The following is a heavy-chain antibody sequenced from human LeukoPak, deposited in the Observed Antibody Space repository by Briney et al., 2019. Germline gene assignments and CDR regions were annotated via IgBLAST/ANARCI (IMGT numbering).Heavy chain of an antibody. CDR1: GYSLTSYW. J-gene: IGHJ5*02. CDR2: IYPGDSDT. V-gene: IGHV5-51*01. Sequence: GESLKISCKGSGYSLTSYWIGWVRQMPGKGLEWMGIIYPGDSDTRYSPSFQGQVTISADKSISTAYLQWSSLKASDTAMYYCARLDVDTAMVTGWFDPWGQGTLVTVSS. CDR3: ARLDVDTAMVTGWFDP. D-gene: IGHD5-18*01.